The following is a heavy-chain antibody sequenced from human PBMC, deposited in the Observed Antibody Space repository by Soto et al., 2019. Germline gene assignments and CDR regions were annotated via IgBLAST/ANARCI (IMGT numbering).Heavy chain of an antibody. V-gene: IGHV3-30*18. CDR3: AKDQVQWLEAGAFDI. CDR2: ISYAGSNI. J-gene: IGHJ3*02. D-gene: IGHD6-19*01. Sequence: GSLRLSCAASGYTFRSYGMHWVRQAPGKGLEWVAVISYAGSNIYYADSVKGRFTISRDNSKNTLYLQMNSLRAEDTAVYYCAKDQVQWLEAGAFDIWGQGTMVTVSS. CDR1: GYTFRSYG.